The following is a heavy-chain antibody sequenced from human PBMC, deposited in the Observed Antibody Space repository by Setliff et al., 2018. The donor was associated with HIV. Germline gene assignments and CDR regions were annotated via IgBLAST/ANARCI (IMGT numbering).Heavy chain of an antibody. CDR2: IIPILEKT. V-gene: IGHV1-69*10. D-gene: IGHD6-19*01. CDR1: GGTFSSFA. Sequence: SVKVSCKASGGTFSSFAISWVRQAPGQGLEWLGGIIPILEKTNYAQRFQGRVTMTRTNSISTAYMELSSLRSEDTAVYFCARGYNPGYSSGWRFDFWGQGTLVTVSS. CDR3: ARGYNPGYSSGWRFDF. J-gene: IGHJ4*02.